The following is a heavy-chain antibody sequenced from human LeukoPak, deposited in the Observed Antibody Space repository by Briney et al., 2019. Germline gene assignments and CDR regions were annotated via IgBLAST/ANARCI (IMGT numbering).Heavy chain of an antibody. V-gene: IGHV4-4*07. CDR1: GGSISSYY. CDR3: ARDGSYYYYIDV. D-gene: IGHD2-2*03. CDR2: IYTSGRT. Sequence: SETLSLTCTVSGGSISSYYWRWIGQPGGKGMEWIGRIYTSGRTNYNPSLKSRVTMSVDTSKNQFSLKLSSVTAADTAVYYCARDGSYYYYIDVWGKGTTVTVSS. J-gene: IGHJ6*03.